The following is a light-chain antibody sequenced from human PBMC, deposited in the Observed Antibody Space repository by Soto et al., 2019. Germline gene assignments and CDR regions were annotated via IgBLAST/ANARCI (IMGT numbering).Light chain of an antibody. Sequence: EIVVTQSPATLSVSPGERATLSCRASQSVSDNLAWYQQRPGQSPRLLIYGASSRASGVPARFSGSGSGTEFSLTINSLQSEDFAVYYCQHYHNWPPYTFGQGTKVDI. CDR2: GAS. CDR1: QSVSDN. V-gene: IGKV3-15*01. J-gene: IGKJ2*01. CDR3: QHYHNWPPYT.